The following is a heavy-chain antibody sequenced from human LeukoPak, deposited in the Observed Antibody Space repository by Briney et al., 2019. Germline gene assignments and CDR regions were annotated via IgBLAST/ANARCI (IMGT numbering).Heavy chain of an antibody. D-gene: IGHD6-19*01. J-gene: IGHJ4*02. CDR3: AKEALPGIAVAGRVY. CDR1: GFTFSDYS. CDR2: TSSGSSWI. Sequence: PGGSLRLSCAASGFTFSDYSMNWVRQTPGKGLEWVASTSSGSSWIYYADSVRGRFTISRDNSKNTVYLQMNSLRAEDTAVYFCAKEALPGIAVAGRVYWGQGTLVAVSS. V-gene: IGHV3-21*04.